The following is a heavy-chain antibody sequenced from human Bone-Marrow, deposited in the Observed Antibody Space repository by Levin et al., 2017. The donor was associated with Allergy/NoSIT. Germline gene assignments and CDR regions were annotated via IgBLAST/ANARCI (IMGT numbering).Heavy chain of an antibody. Sequence: GESLKISCVGSGYIFSTYWIGWVRQMPGKGLEWMGIIYPADSDTRYSPSFEGQVTISADKSTNTAYLQWNSLEVSDTAIYYCSRGGRMGDFGYWGQGTQVTVSS. CDR3: SRGGRMGDFGY. CDR2: IYPADSDT. D-gene: IGHD3-16*01. J-gene: IGHJ4*02. V-gene: IGHV5-51*01. CDR1: GYIFSTYW.